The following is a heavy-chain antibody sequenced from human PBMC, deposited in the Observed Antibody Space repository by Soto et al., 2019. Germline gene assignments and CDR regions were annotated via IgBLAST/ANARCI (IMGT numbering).Heavy chain of an antibody. CDR1: GFTFSNAW. Sequence: PGGSLRLSCAASGFTFSNAWMSWVRQAPGKGLEWVAIIWYDGSDKYYADSVKGRFTISRDNSKNTLYLQMNSLRAEDTAVYHCAFGNLSYYFDYWGQGTPVTVSS. D-gene: IGHD3-16*01. CDR2: IWYDGSDK. V-gene: IGHV3-33*08. J-gene: IGHJ4*02. CDR3: AFGNLSYYFDY.